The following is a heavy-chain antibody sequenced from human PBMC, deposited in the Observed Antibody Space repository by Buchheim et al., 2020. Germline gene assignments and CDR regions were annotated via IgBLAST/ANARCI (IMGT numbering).Heavy chain of an antibody. Sequence: EVQLVESGGGLVQPGGSLTLSCAASGFTFSGHWMSWVRQAPGKGLEWVANIKQDGSEKHYVNSVEGRFIISREHAKNSLYLQMNSLRAEDTAAYYCARVRDFVRDKYCFGMDVWGQGTT. V-gene: IGHV3-7*04. D-gene: IGHD6-6*01. CDR1: GFTFSGHW. CDR3: ARVRDFVRDKYCFGMDV. CDR2: IKQDGSEK. J-gene: IGHJ6*02.